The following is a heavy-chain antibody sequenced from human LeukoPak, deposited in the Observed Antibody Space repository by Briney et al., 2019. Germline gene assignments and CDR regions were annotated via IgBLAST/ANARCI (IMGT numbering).Heavy chain of an antibody. CDR2: ISTDARTI. V-gene: IGHV3-74*01. D-gene: IGHD6-13*01. Sequence: GGSLRLSCAASGFAFSTNWMHWVRQAPGKGLVWVSHISTDARTITYADFVKGRFTISRDNAKNTLYLQMNSLRAEDTALYYCVRGQATAWGLDYWGQGTLVTVSS. CDR3: VRGQATAWGLDY. J-gene: IGHJ4*02. CDR1: GFAFSTNW.